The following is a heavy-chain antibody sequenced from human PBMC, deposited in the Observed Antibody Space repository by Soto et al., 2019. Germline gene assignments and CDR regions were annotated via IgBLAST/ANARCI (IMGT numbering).Heavy chain of an antibody. CDR1: GGTFSSYA. V-gene: IGHV1-69*12. CDR3: ASPPPHHYFYGMDV. J-gene: IGHJ6*02. CDR2: IIPIFGTV. Sequence: QVQLVQSGAEVKKPGSSVKVSCKASGGTFSSYAISWVRQAPGQGLEWMGGIIPIFGTVNYAQKFQDRVTITADESTSTAYLELSSLRSADTAVYYCASPPPHHYFYGMDVWGQGTTVTVSS.